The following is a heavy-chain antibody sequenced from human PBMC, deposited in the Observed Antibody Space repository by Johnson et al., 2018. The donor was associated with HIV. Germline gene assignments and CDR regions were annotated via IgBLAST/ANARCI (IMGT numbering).Heavy chain of an antibody. V-gene: IGHV3-33*01. CDR3: AREGITMIGVVIKGAFDI. J-gene: IGHJ3*02. CDR2: IWYDGSNK. Sequence: VQLVESGGGVVQPGRSLRLSCAASGFTFSTYGMHWVRRAPGKGLEWVAVIWYDGSNKYYGDSVKGRFTISRDNSKNTLYLQMNSLSAEDTAVYYCAREGITMIGVVIKGAFDIWGQGTMVTVSS. D-gene: IGHD3-22*01. CDR1: GFTFSTYG.